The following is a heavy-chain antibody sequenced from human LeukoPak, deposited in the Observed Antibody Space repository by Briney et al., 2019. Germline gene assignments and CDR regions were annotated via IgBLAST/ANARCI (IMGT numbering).Heavy chain of an antibody. CDR3: ARGLYYYDSSGYYFSTLDY. CDR1: GGSFSGYY. V-gene: IGHV4-34*01. Sequence: PSETLPLTCAVYGGSFSGYYWSWIRQPPGKGLEWIGEINHSGSTNYNPSLKSRATISVDTSKNQFSLKLSSVTAADTAVYYCARGLYYYDSSGYYFSTLDYWGQGTLVTVSS. CDR2: INHSGST. J-gene: IGHJ4*02. D-gene: IGHD3-22*01.